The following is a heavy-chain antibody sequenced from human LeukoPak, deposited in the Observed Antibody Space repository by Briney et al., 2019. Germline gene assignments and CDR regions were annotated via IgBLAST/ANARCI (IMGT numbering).Heavy chain of an antibody. V-gene: IGHV4-34*01. CDR2: INHSGST. J-gene: IGHJ4*02. Sequence: SETLSLTCAVYGGSFSGYYWSWIRQPPGKGLEWIGEINHSGSTNYNPSLKSRVTISVDTSKNQFSLKLSSVTAADTAVYYCARAGNNWNYPLDYWGQGTLVTVSS. D-gene: IGHD1-7*01. CDR3: ARAGNNWNYPLDY. CDR1: GGSFSGYY.